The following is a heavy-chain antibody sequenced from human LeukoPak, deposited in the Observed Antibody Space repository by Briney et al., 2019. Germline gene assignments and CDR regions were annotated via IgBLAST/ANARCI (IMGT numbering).Heavy chain of an antibody. CDR2: INHSGST. CDR1: GGSFSGYY. V-gene: IGHV4-34*01. J-gene: IGHJ4*02. D-gene: IGHD3-3*01. CDR3: ARIRIFGVVRYYFDY. Sequence: SETLSLTCAVYGGSFSGYYWSWIRQPPGKGLEWIGEINHSGSTNYNPSLKSRVTISVDKSKNQFSLKLSSVTAADTAVYYCARIRIFGVVRYYFDYWGQGTLVTVSS.